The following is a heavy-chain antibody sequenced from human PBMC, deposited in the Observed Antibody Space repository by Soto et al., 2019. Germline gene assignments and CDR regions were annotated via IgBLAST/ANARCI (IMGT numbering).Heavy chain of an antibody. J-gene: IGHJ4*02. CDR2: ISYDGSNK. D-gene: IGHD3-10*01. CDR1: GFTFSSYG. V-gene: IGHV3-30*18. Sequence: GGSLRLSCAASGFTFSSYGMHWVRQAPGKGLEWVAVISYDGSNKYYADSVKGRFTISRDNSKNTLYLQMNSLRAEDTAVYYCAKDVNHGELLPSYYFDYWGQGTLVTV. CDR3: AKDVNHGELLPSYYFDY.